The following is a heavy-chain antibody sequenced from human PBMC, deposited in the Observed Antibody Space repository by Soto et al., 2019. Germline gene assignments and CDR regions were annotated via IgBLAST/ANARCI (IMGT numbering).Heavy chain of an antibody. D-gene: IGHD6-13*01. CDR1: GFVFTNFW. J-gene: IGHJ4*02. CDR2: IDTSGHST. V-gene: IGHV3-74*01. CDR3: AKDSWYFDL. Sequence: SLXLSCEASGFVFTNFWMHWVRHVPGKGLVWVARIDTSGHSTNYAESVKGRFTISRDNAKNTVSLQMNSLRVEDTGVYYCAKDSWYFDLWSQGSQVTVSS.